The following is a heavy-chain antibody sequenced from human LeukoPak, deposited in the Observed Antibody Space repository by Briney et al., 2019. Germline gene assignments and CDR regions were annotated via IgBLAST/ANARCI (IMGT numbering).Heavy chain of an antibody. V-gene: IGHV4-34*01. Sequence: PSETLSLTCAVYGGSFSGYYWSWIRHPPGKGLEWIGEINHSGSTNYNPSLKSRVTISVDTSKNQFSLKLSSVTAADTAVYYCATCIAAAGTAWFDPWGQGTLVTVSS. J-gene: IGHJ5*02. CDR1: GGSFSGYY. D-gene: IGHD6-13*01. CDR2: INHSGST. CDR3: ATCIAAAGTAWFDP.